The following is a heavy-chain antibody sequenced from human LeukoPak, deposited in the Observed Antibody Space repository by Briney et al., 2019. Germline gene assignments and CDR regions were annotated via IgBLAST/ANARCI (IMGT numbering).Heavy chain of an antibody. V-gene: IGHV3-21*01. J-gene: IGHJ5*02. D-gene: IGHD3-10*01. CDR1: GFTFSSYS. CDR2: ISSSSSYI. Sequence: KAGGSLRLSCAASGFTFSSYSMNWVRQAPGKGLEWVSSISSSSSYIYYADSVKGRFTISRDNAKNSLYLQMNSLRAEDTAVYYCARDMVRGVQNWFDPWGQRTLVTVSS. CDR3: ARDMVRGVQNWFDP.